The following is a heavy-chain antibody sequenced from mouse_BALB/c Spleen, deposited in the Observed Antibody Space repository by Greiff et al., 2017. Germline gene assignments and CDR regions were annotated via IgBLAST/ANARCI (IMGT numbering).Heavy chain of an antibody. J-gene: IGHJ4*01. Sequence: DVHLVESGGGLVKPGGSLKLSCAASGFTFSSYAMSWVRQTPEKRLEWVASISSGGSTYYPDSVKGRFTISRDNARNILYLQMSSLRSEDTAMYYCARASFITTAYYAMDYWGQGTSVTVSS. CDR3: ARASFITTAYYAMDY. CDR2: ISSGGST. V-gene: IGHV5-6-5*01. D-gene: IGHD1-2*01. CDR1: GFTFSSYA.